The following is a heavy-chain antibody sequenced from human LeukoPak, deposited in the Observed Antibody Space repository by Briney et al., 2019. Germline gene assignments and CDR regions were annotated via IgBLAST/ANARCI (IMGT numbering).Heavy chain of an antibody. D-gene: IGHD1-26*01. CDR1: GDSVSSNSAA. J-gene: IGHJ2*01. CDR2: TYYRSKWYN. CDR3: ARVRFEYGGSYQYWYFDL. Sequence: SQTLSLTCAISGDSVSSNSAAWNWSRQSPSRGLEWLGRTYYRSKWYNDYAVSVKSRITINPDTSKNQFSLQLNSVTPEDTAVYYCARVRFEYGGSYQYWYFDLWGRGTLVTVSS. V-gene: IGHV6-1*01.